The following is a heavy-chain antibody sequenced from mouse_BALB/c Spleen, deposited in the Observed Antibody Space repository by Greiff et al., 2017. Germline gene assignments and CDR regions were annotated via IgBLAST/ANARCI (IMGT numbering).Heavy chain of an antibody. CDR2: ISYSGST. CDR1: GYSITSDYA. D-gene: IGHD4-1*01. V-gene: IGHV3-2*02. Sequence: EVQLVESGPGLVKPSQSLSLTCTVTGYSITSDYAWNWIRQFPGNKLEWMGYISYSGSTSYNPSLKSRISITRDTSKNQFFLQLNSVTTEDTATYYCARSTGEGFAYWGQGTLVTVSA. J-gene: IGHJ3*01. CDR3: ARSTGEGFAY.